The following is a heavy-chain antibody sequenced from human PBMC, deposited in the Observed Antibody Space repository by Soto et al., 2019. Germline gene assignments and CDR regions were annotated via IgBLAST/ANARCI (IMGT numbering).Heavy chain of an antibody. D-gene: IGHD3-10*01. J-gene: IGHJ6*02. CDR3: ARARGVIINEDYYYGMDV. Sequence: TYPVAGGSISGGGYYWSWIRQHPGKGLEWIGYIYYSGSTYYNPSLKSRVTISVDTSKNQFSLKLSSVTAADTAVYYCARARGVIINEDYYYGMDVWGQGTTVTVTS. CDR2: IYYSGST. CDR1: GGSISGGGYY. V-gene: IGHV4-31*03.